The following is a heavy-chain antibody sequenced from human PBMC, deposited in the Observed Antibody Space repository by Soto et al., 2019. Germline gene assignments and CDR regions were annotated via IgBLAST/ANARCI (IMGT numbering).Heavy chain of an antibody. CDR3: AKVPLRPYYFAS. CDR1: GFTFSNYG. J-gene: IGHJ4*02. V-gene: IGHV3-30*18. D-gene: IGHD4-17*01. Sequence: QVQLVESGGGVVQPGRSLRLSCAASGFTFSNYGMHWVRQAPGKGLEWVALISYDGSNKYYADSVKGRFTISRDNSKNTLYLQMNSPRAEDTAVYYGAKVPLRPYYFASWGQGTLVTVSS. CDR2: ISYDGSNK.